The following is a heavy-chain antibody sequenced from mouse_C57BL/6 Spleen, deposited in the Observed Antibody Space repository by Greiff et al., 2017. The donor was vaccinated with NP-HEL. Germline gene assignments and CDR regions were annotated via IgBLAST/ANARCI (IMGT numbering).Heavy chain of an antibody. Sequence: QVQLQQPGAELVMPGASVKLSCKASGYTFTSYWMHWVKQRPGQGLEWIGEIDPSDSYTNYNQKFKGKSTLTVDKSSSTAYMQLSSLTSEDSAVYYCARWVTVFDDWGQGTTLTVSS. CDR3: ARWVTVFDD. CDR2: IDPSDSYT. D-gene: IGHD2-1*01. J-gene: IGHJ2*01. V-gene: IGHV1-69*01. CDR1: GYTFTSYW.